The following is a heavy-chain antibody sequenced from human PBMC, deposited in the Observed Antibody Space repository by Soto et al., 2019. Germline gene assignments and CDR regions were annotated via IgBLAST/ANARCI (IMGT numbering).Heavy chain of an antibody. CDR1: GFTFSSYA. Sequence: GGSLRLSCAASGFTFSSYAMSWVRQAPGKGLEWVSAISGSGGSTYYADSVKGRFTISRDNSKNTLYLQMNSLRAEDTAVYYYAKLCCAAAALRWFDPWGQGTLVTVSS. V-gene: IGHV3-23*01. D-gene: IGHD6-13*01. J-gene: IGHJ5*02. CDR3: AKLCCAAAALRWFDP. CDR2: ISGSGGST.